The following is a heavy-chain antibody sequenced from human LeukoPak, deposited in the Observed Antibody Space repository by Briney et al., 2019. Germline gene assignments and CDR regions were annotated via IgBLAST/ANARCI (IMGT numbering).Heavy chain of an antibody. CDR1: GNSISSGDNY. CDR2: IYTSGST. Sequence: SETLSLTCTVSGNSISSGDNYWSWIRQPAGKGLEWIGRIYTSGSTNYNPSLKSRVTISGDTSKNQFSLRLSSVTAADTAVYYCARASYTYDINGWVPFDYWGQGTLVTVSS. D-gene: IGHD3-22*01. J-gene: IGHJ4*02. V-gene: IGHV4-61*02. CDR3: ARASYTYDINGWVPFDY.